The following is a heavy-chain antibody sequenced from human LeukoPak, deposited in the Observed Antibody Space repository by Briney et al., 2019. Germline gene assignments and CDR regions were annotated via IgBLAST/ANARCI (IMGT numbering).Heavy chain of an antibody. CDR1: GGSISSYS. Sequence: SETLSLTCTVSGGSISSYSWSWIRQPPGKGLEWIGYIYYSGSTNYNPSLKSRLTISVDTSKNQFSLKLNSVTAADTAVYYCARDRDSGSSYFDYWGQGTLVTVSS. J-gene: IGHJ4*02. CDR3: ARDRDSGSSYFDY. D-gene: IGHD1-26*01. CDR2: IYYSGST. V-gene: IGHV4-59*12.